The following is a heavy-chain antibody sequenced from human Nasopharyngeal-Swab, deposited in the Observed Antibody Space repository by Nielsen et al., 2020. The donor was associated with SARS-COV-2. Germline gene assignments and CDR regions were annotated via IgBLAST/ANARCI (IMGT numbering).Heavy chain of an antibody. CDR2: IVGSGDISGSGGST. CDR3: AKDLRGPYFF. V-gene: IGHV3-23*01. D-gene: IGHD2/OR15-2a*01. J-gene: IGHJ4*02. Sequence: VRQAPGKGLEWVAAIVGSGDISGSGGSTYYADSVKGRFTISRDNSKNTLSLQMNGLRAEDTAVYYCAKDLRGPYFFWGQGTLVTVSS.